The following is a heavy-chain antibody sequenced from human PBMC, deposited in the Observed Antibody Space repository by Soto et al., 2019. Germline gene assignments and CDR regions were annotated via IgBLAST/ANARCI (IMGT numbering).Heavy chain of an antibody. CDR2: INAGNGNT. J-gene: IGHJ4*02. D-gene: IGHD2-15*01. CDR1: GYTFTSYA. Sequence: QVQLVQSGAEVKKPGASVKVSCKASGYTFTSYAMHWVRQAPGQRLEWMGWINAGNGNTKNSQKFQGRVTISRDTSASTAYIGRGSLRSEDTAVYYCARGPGGPDGPGDYWGQGTLVTVSS. CDR3: ARGPGGPDGPGDY. V-gene: IGHV1-3*01.